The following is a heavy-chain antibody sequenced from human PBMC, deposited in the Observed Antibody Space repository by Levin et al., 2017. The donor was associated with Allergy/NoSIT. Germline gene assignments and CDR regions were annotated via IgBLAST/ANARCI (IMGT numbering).Heavy chain of an antibody. V-gene: IGHV3-11*03. D-gene: IGHD5-18*01. Sequence: GGSLRLSCAASGFTFSDYYMSWIRQAPGKGLEWVSYISSSSSYTNYADSVKGRFTISRDNAKNSLYLQMNSLRAEDTAVYYCTSYTYAYRVFDYWGQGTLVTVSS. CDR2: ISSSSSYT. CDR3: TSYTYAYRVFDY. J-gene: IGHJ4*02. CDR1: GFTFSDYY.